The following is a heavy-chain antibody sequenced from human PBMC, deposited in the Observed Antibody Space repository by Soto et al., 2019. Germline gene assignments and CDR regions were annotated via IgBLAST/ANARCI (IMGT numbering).Heavy chain of an antibody. CDR3: ASIAAPGTTHFDF. Sequence: SDTLSLTCTVSGGSLGSSSDDWGWIRQSPGKGLEWIGNIYYSGNTFYNPSLKSRVTISVDTSKNQIYLHLSAVTAADTAIFYCASIAAPGTTHFDFWGQGTLVTVSS. V-gene: IGHV4-39*01. J-gene: IGHJ4*02. CDR1: GGSLGSSSDD. D-gene: IGHD6-13*01. CDR2: IYYSGNT.